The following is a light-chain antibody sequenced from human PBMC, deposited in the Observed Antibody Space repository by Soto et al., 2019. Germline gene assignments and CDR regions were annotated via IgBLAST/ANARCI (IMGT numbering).Light chain of an antibody. CDR1: QTVSSNY. CDR3: QQYNSYPRT. Sequence: PGTLSLSPGERGTLSCRASQTVSSNYLAWYQQKPGQAPSLLMYGASRRAAGIPERFSGSGSGTDFTLTISSLQPDDFATYYCQQYNSYPRTFGQGTKVDIK. J-gene: IGKJ1*01. V-gene: IGKV3-20*01. CDR2: GAS.